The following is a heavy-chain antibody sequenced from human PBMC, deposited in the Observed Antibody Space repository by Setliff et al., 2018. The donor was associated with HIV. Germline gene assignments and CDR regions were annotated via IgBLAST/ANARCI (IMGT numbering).Heavy chain of an antibody. J-gene: IGHJ1*01. Sequence: SETLSLTCAVYGGSFSGYYWNWIRQTPGKGLEWIGEINHSGNTNHNPSLKSRLTISIDRSKNHFSLNLRSVTAADTAVYYCARGARSLTMTKLLSFFPFWGQGTLGTVSA. D-gene: IGHD3-22*01. CDR2: INHSGNT. V-gene: IGHV4-34*01. CDR1: GGSFSGYY. CDR3: ARGARSLTMTKLLSFFPF.